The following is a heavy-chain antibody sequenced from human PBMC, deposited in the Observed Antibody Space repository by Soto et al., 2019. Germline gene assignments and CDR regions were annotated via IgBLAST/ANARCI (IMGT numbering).Heavy chain of an antibody. CDR2: ISYDGSNK. CDR1: GFTFSSYA. CDR3: ARDHCTNGVCYPYYGMDV. Sequence: GGSLRLSCAASGFTFSSYAMHWVRQAPGKGLEWVAVISYDGSNKYYADSVKGRFTISRDNSKNTLYLQMNSLRAEDTAVYYCARDHCTNGVCYPYYGMDVWGQGTTVTVSS. V-gene: IGHV3-30-3*01. D-gene: IGHD2-8*01. J-gene: IGHJ6*02.